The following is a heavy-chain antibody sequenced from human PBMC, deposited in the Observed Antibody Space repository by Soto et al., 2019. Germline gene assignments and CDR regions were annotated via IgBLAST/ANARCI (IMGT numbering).Heavy chain of an antibody. V-gene: IGHV3-23*01. CDR3: AKDWYEDS. D-gene: IGHD6-13*01. CDR2: INTAGTT. CDR1: GFTFTNYA. Sequence: EVQLLESGGGLVQPGGSLRLSCAASGFTFTNYAMTWVRQAPGKGLEWLSAINTAGTTYYADSVKGRFTISRDNAKNTLYLQMNGLRVEDTAVYYCAKDWYEDSWGQGTLVTVSS. J-gene: IGHJ4*02.